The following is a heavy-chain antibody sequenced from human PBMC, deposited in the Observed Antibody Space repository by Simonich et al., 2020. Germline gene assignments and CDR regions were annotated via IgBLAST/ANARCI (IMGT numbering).Heavy chain of an antibody. D-gene: IGHD3-3*01. CDR1: GFPFSSYS. CDR3: ARKRFLEWFFDY. J-gene: IGHJ4*02. V-gene: IGHV3-21*01. Sequence: EVQLVEAGGGLVNPGGFLRLSCAASGFPFSSYSMNWVRQAPGKGLEWFSSSSISSSYIYYADSVKGRFTISRDNAKNSLYLQMNSLRAEDTAVYYCARKRFLEWFFDYWGQGTLVTVSS. CDR2: SSISSSYI.